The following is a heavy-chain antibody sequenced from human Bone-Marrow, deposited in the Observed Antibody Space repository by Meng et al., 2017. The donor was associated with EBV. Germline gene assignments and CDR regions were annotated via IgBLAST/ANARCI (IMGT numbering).Heavy chain of an antibody. V-gene: IGHV3-21*01. CDR3: ARGPLTYYDFWSGYFGSYYFDY. CDR1: GFTFSSYS. D-gene: IGHD3-3*01. CDR2: ISSSSSYI. Sequence: EVQLVESGGXLVKPGXSLRLSXAXSGFTFSSYSMNWVRQAPGKGLEWVSSISSSSSYIYYADSVKGRFTISRDNAKNSLYLQMNSLRAEDTAVYYCARGPLTYYDFWSGYFGSYYFDYWGQGTMVTVSS. J-gene: IGHJ4*02.